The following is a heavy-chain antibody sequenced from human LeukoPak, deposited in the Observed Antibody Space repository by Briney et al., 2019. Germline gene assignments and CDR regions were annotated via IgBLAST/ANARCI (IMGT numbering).Heavy chain of an antibody. V-gene: IGHV4-4*02. CDR3: ASPSYGSGSYLDY. D-gene: IGHD3-10*01. J-gene: IGHJ4*02. Sequence: PSETLSLTCAVSGGSISSNTWWSWVRQPPGQGLEWIGEIYHSGSTKYNPSLKSRVSMSVDKSKNQFFLNLSSVAAADTAVYYCASPSYGSGSYLDYWGQGTLVTVSS. CDR2: IYHSGST. CDR1: GGSISSNTW.